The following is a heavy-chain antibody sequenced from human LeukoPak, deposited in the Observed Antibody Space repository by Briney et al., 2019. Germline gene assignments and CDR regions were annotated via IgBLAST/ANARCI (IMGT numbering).Heavy chain of an antibody. D-gene: IGHD3-3*01. Sequence: PGGSLRLSCSASGVTFSTYSMNWVRQTPGKGLMWVSSISGSGGSTYYAESVKGRFSISRDNSKKMTYLQMNSLRADDTAVYYCAKGGQNFDFWRFDYWGQGILVTVSS. J-gene: IGHJ4*02. V-gene: IGHV3-23*01. CDR1: GVTFSTYS. CDR3: AKGGQNFDFWRFDY. CDR2: ISGSGGST.